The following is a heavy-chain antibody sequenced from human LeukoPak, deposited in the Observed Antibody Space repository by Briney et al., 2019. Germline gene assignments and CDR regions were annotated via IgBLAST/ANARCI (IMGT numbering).Heavy chain of an antibody. D-gene: IGHD2/OR15-2a*01. CDR3: ARDPGILYEYYFDF. V-gene: IGHV3-11*01. J-gene: IGHJ4*02. CDR1: GFTFTDYY. CDR2: ISSSGKTI. Sequence: GGSLRLSCVASGFTFTDYYMTWIRHAPGQGRDWVSYISSSGKTIKYTTCVKGRFTLSKYNAKKSLDLQMNSLGAEETAVYYCARDPGILYEYYFDFWGQGILVIVSS.